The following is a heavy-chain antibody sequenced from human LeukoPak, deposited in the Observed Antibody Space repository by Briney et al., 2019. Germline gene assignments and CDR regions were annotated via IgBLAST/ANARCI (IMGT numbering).Heavy chain of an antibody. CDR2: ICPDGTGI. CDR1: GFIFSLYC. V-gene: IGHV3-74*01. Sequence: GGSLRLSCAASGFIFSLYCMHWVRQAPGKGPMWVSRICPDGTGISYADSVKARFTTSRDSVKNTVYLQMNGLREEDTAVYYCVRDFRSADYWGQGTLVTVSS. J-gene: IGHJ4*02. CDR3: VRDFRSADY.